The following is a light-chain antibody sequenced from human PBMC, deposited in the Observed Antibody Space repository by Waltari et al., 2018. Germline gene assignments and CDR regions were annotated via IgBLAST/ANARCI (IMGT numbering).Light chain of an antibody. CDR2: KDN. V-gene: IGLV3-9*01. J-gene: IGLJ3*02. Sequence: SYELTQPLSVSVALGQTATITCGGDDIGSKNVHWYQQRPGQAPVVVIYKDNNRPYVIPELFSGANSGNAAILTISSAQAGDEADYYCQVWDIRTAVFGGGTKLTVL. CDR3: QVWDIRTAV. CDR1: DIGSKN.